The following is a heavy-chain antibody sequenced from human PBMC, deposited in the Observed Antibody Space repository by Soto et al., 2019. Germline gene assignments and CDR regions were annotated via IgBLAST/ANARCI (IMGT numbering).Heavy chain of an antibody. V-gene: IGHV2-5*01. CDR2: IYWNDEK. CDR3: AHIGYDFWKGYYDAFDI. J-gene: IGHJ3*02. D-gene: IGHD3-3*01. CDR1: GFSLSNSGVG. Sequence: SGPTLVNPXQTVTLTCTFSGFSLSNSGVGVGWIRQPPGKALEWLALIYWNDEKRYSPSLKSRLTITKDTSKNHVVLTMTNMDPVDTSTYYCAHIGYDFWKGYYDAFDIWGPGTLVTVSS.